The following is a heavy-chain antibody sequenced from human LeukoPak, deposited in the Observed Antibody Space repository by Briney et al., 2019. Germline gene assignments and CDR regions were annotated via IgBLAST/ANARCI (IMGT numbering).Heavy chain of an antibody. J-gene: IGHJ4*02. D-gene: IGHD3-16*02. Sequence: ASVKVSCKASGYTFTGYYMHWVRQASGQGLEWMGRINPNSGGTNYAQKFQGRVTMTRDTSISTAYMELSRLRSDDTAVYYCARDRGGGVIIDYWGQGTLVTVSS. CDR3: ARDRGGGVIIDY. V-gene: IGHV1-2*06. CDR2: INPNSGGT. CDR1: GYTFTGYY.